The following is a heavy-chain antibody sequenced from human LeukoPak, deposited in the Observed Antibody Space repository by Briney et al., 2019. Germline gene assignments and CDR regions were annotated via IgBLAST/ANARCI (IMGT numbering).Heavy chain of an antibody. CDR1: GFTFSNYL. CDR3: ATGNYNRPFDY. J-gene: IGHJ4*02. V-gene: IGHV3-7*01. CDR2: IKQDGSDK. D-gene: IGHD1-7*01. Sequence: GGSLRLSCAASGFTFSNYLMNWVRQAPGKGLEWVANIKQDGSDKYYLDSVKGRFTISRDNAKNSLSLQMNSLRAEDTAVYYCATGNYNRPFDYWGQGTLVTVSS.